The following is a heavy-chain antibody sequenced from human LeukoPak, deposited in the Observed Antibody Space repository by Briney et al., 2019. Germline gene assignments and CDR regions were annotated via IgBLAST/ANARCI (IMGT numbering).Heavy chain of an antibody. Sequence: GGSLRLSCAASGFTFSSYGMHWVRQAPGKGLEWVAFIRYDGSNKYYADSVKGRFTISRDNAKNSLYLQMNSLRAEDTAVYYCARDRTLRAYSSSWYWFDPWGQGTLVTVSS. V-gene: IGHV3-30*02. J-gene: IGHJ5*02. CDR3: ARDRTLRAYSSSWYWFDP. D-gene: IGHD6-13*01. CDR2: IRYDGSNK. CDR1: GFTFSSYG.